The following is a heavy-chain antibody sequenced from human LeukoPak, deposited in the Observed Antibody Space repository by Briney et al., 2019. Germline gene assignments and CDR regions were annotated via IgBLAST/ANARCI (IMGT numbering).Heavy chain of an antibody. CDR3: AKAHDILTGAIDY. J-gene: IGHJ4*02. D-gene: IGHD3-9*01. V-gene: IGHV3-23*01. CDR1: EFTFSNYN. Sequence: PGGSLRLSCAASEFTFSNYNMNWVRQAPGKGLEWVSAISGSGGSTYYADSVKGRFTISRDNSKNKLYLQMNSLRAEDTAVYYCAKAHDILTGAIDYWGQGTLVTVSS. CDR2: ISGSGGST.